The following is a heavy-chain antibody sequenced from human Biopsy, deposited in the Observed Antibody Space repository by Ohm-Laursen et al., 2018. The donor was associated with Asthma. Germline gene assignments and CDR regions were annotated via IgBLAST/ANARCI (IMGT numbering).Heavy chain of an antibody. CDR2: ISGSGGST. J-gene: IGHJ4*02. CDR3: AKESRRDGYNRRNYYFDY. V-gene: IGHV3-23*01. D-gene: IGHD5-24*01. CDR1: GFTFSSYA. Sequence: GSLRLSCAASGFTFSSYAMSWVRQAPGKGLEWVSAISGSGGSTYYADSVKGRFTISRDNSKNTLYLQMSSLRAEDTAVYYCAKESRRDGYNRRNYYFDYWGQGTLVTVSS.